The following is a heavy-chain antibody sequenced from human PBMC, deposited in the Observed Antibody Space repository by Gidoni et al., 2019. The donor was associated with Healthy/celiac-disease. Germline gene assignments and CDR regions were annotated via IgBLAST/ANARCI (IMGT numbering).Heavy chain of an antibody. CDR3: ATSYGGNIRGDAFDI. D-gene: IGHD2-15*01. CDR2: ISGSGGST. CDR1: GFTFSSYA. Sequence: EVQLLESGGGLVQPGGSLRLSCAASGFTFSSYAMSWVRQAPGKGLEWVSAISGSGGSTYYADPVKGRFTISRDNSKNTLYLQMNSLRAEDTAVYYCATSYGGNIRGDAFDIWGQGTMVTVSS. V-gene: IGHV3-23*01. J-gene: IGHJ3*02.